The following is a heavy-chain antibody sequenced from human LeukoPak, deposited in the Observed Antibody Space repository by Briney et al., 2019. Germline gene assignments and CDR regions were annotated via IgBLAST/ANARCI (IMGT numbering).Heavy chain of an antibody. V-gene: IGHV4-59*01. CDR1: GGSITSYY. CDR3: AYGGNSGTFDV. J-gene: IGHJ3*01. Sequence: KPSETLSLTCTVSGGSITSYYYSWIRQPPGKGLEWIGYIYYSRSTNYNPSLKSRVTMSVDMSKNQLSLKLRSVTAADTAVYYCAYGGNSGTFDVWGQGTMVTVSS. D-gene: IGHD4-23*01. CDR2: IYYSRST.